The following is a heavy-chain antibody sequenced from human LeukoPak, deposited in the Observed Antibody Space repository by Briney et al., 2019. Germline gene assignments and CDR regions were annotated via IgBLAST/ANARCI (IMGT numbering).Heavy chain of an antibody. CDR2: IYHSGST. Sequence: SETQSLTCAVSGGSISSGGYSWSWIRQPPGKGLEWIGYIYHSGSTYYNPSLKSRVTISVDRSKNQFSLKLSSVTAADTAVYYCAGSGRGWFDPWGQGTLVTVSS. CDR3: AGSGRGWFDP. D-gene: IGHD3-10*01. V-gene: IGHV4-30-2*01. J-gene: IGHJ5*02. CDR1: GGSISSGGYS.